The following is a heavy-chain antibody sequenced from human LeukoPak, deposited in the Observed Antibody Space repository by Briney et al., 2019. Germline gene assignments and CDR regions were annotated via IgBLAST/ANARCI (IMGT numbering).Heavy chain of an antibody. D-gene: IGHD2-2*01. Sequence: SETLSLTCAVSGYSISSGYYWGWIRQPPGKGLEGIGSIYHSGSTYYNPSLKSRVTISVDTSKNQFSLQLSSVTAADTAVYYCARVQKLKYLALYYYYMDVWGKGTTVPVSS. CDR3: ARVQKLKYLALYYYYMDV. CDR2: IYHSGST. V-gene: IGHV4-38-2*01. CDR1: GYSISSGYY. J-gene: IGHJ6*03.